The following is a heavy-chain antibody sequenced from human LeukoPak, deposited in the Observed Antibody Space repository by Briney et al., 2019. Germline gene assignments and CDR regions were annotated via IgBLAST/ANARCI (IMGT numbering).Heavy chain of an antibody. CDR2: ISSSGSTI. V-gene: IGHV3-11*01. CDR1: GFTFSDYY. D-gene: IGHD3-3*01. CDR3: ASRGSPYDFWSGYYTGYFDY. J-gene: IGHJ4*02. Sequence: PGGSLRLSCAASGFTFSDYYMSWIRQAPGKGLEWVSYISSSGSTIYYADSVKGRFTISRDNAKNSLYLQMNSLRAEDTAVYYCASRGSPYDFWSGYYTGYFDYWGQGTLVTVSS.